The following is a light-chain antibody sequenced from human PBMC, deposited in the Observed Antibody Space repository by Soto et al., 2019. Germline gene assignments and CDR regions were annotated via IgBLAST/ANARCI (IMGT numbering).Light chain of an antibody. CDR1: QSISTW. V-gene: IGKV1-12*01. Sequence: DIQMTQSPSSLSGSVGDRVTITWGAIQSISTWLAWYQQKPGTAPNLLIFTASYLQSGVPSRFSGSGSGTDFTLTINGLQPEDFATYYCQQSKSFPWTFGQGTKVDI. CDR3: QQSKSFPWT. CDR2: TAS. J-gene: IGKJ1*01.